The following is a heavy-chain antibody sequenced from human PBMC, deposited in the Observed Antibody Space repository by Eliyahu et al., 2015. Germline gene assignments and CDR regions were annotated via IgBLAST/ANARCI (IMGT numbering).Heavy chain of an antibody. V-gene: IGHV4-30-2*06. CDR2: IFRSGSN. Sequence: QLQLQESGSGLVKPSRTLSLTCXVSGDSVNSDYYWXWXRQSPEKGLEWIGYIFRSGSNSYNPSLQDRVVMSIDTSKNQFSLRLRSVTAADTAVYYCARGAEGFKDYFEYWGRGALVTVSS. CDR3: ARGAEGFKDYFEY. J-gene: IGHJ4*02. CDR1: GDSVNSDYY.